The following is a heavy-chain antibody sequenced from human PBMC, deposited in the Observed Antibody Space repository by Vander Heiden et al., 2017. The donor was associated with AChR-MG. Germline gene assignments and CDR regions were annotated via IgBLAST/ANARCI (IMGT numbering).Heavy chain of an antibody. CDR2: IIPILGIA. CDR3: ASKGRPASYDAFDI. V-gene: IGHV1-69*04. J-gene: IGHJ3*02. CDR1: GGTFSSYA. Sequence: QVQLVQSGAEVKKPGSSVKVACKASGGTFSSYAISWVRQAPGQGLEWMGRIIPILGIANYAQKFQGRVTITADKSTSTAYMELSSLRSEDTAVYYCASKGRPASYDAFDIWGQGTMVTVSS.